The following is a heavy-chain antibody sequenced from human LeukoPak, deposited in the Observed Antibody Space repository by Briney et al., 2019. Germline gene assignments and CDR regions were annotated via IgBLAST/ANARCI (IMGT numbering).Heavy chain of an antibody. CDR1: GYTFLNYG. CDR2: TGPYNGNT. Sequence: GASVKVSCKAAGYTFLNYGISWVRQAPGQGIEWMGGTGPYNGNTNYAHKLQGRVTLTTDPSTSTAYMELRSLTSDDTAVYYCARQDPGTSTTSSYFYYYMDVWGEWTSVTVSS. J-gene: IGHJ6*03. V-gene: IGHV1-18*01. CDR3: ARQDPGTSTTSSYFYYYMDV. D-gene: IGHD1/OR15-1a*01.